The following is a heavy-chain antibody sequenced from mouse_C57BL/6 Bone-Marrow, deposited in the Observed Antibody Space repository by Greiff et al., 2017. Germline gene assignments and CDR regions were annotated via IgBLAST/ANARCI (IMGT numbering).Heavy chain of an antibody. CDR3: ARSPLAY. CDR1: GYTFTSYW. Sequence: QPGAELVRPGSSVKLSCKASGYTFTSYWMHWVKQRPIQGLEWIGNIDPSDSETHYNQKFKDKAKLTVDKSSSTDYMQLSSLTSEDSAVYYCARSPLAYWGRGNTLTVTA. D-gene: IGHD6-1*01. J-gene: IGHJ2*01. V-gene: IGHV1-52*01. CDR2: IDPSDSET.